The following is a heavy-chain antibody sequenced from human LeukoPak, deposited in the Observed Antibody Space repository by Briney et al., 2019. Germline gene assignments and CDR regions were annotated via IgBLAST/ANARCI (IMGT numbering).Heavy chain of an antibody. D-gene: IGHD3-10*01. CDR3: AGSGSTYYYYYMDV. CDR2: INPNSGGT. J-gene: IGHJ6*03. V-gene: IGHV1-2*02. Sequence: ASVKVSCKASGYTFTGYYMHWVRQAPGQGLKWMGWINPNSGGTNYAQKFQGRVTMTRDTSISTAYMELSRLRSDDTAVYYCAGSGSTYYYYYMDVWGKGTTVTVSS. CDR1: GYTFTGYY.